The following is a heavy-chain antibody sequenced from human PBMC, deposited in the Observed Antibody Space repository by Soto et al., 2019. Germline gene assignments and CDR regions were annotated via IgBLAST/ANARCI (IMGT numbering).Heavy chain of an antibody. V-gene: IGHV3-23*01. Sequence: GGSLRLSCTASGFIFSSYAMSWVRQAPGKGPEWVSTISGSGSNTHYADSVEGRYFISRDNSKNTMYLQIDNLGADDTAVYYCATAPAPAAMKFWGPGTLVTVSS. D-gene: IGHD2-2*01. CDR3: ATAPAPAAMKF. J-gene: IGHJ4*02. CDR2: ISGSGSNT. CDR1: GFIFSSYA.